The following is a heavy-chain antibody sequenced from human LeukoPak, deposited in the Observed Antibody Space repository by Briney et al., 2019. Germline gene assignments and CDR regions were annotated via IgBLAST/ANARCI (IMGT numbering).Heavy chain of an antibody. CDR2: IYYSGST. Sequence: SETLSLTCTVSGGSISSYYWSWLRQPPGKGLEWFGYIYYSGSTNYNPSLKSRVTISVDTSKNQFSLKLSSVTAADTAVYYCARGQNYYDSSGPQYYFDYWGQGTLVTVSS. CDR3: ARGQNYYDSSGPQYYFDY. D-gene: IGHD3-22*01. V-gene: IGHV4-59*01. J-gene: IGHJ4*02. CDR1: GGSISSYY.